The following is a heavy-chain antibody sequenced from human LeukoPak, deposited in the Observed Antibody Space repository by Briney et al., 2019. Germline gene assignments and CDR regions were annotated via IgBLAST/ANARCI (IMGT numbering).Heavy chain of an antibody. CDR3: AKDKAVAGINYFDY. V-gene: IGHV3-9*01. CDR1: GYTVDDYA. CDR2: INWNSGSI. D-gene: IGHD6-19*01. J-gene: IGHJ4*02. Sequence: PGGSLRLSCAASGYTVDDYATHWVRQAPGKGLEWVSGINWNSGSIGYADSVQGRFTISRNNAKNSLYLQMNSLRAGDTALYYCAKDKAVAGINYFDYWGQGTLVTVSS.